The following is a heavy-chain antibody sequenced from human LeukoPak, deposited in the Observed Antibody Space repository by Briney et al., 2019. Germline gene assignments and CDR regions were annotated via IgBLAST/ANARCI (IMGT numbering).Heavy chain of an antibody. V-gene: IGHV3-33*06. CDR3: AKDPSYTSSSRRFDP. CDR2: IWYDGSNK. D-gene: IGHD6-6*01. J-gene: IGHJ5*02. CDR1: GFTFSGFA. Sequence: GGSLRLSCAASGFTFSGFAMHWVRQAPGKGLEWVAVIWYDGSNKYYADSVKGRSTISRDDSKNTLYLQMNSLRAEDTAVHYCAKDPSYTSSSRRFDPWGQGTLVTVSS.